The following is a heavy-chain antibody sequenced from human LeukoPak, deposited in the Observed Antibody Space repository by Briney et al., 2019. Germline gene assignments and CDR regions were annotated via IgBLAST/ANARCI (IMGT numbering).Heavy chain of an antibody. Sequence: GGSLRLSCAASGFTVSSNYMSWVRQAPGKGLEWVSVIYSGGSTYYADSVKGRFTISRDNSKNTLYLQMNSLRAEDTAVYYCARPHSSGYPYYFDYWGQGTLVTVSS. V-gene: IGHV3-66*04. CDR2: IYSGGST. D-gene: IGHD3-22*01. J-gene: IGHJ4*02. CDR1: GFTVSSNY. CDR3: ARPHSSGYPYYFDY.